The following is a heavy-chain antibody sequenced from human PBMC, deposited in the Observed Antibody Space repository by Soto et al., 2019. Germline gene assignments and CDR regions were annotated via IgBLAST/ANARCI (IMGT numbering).Heavy chain of an antibody. CDR2: IYPGDSDT. D-gene: IGHD2-2*01. J-gene: IGHJ3*01. V-gene: IGHV5-51*01. CDR3: ARRRSSSMPGDAFDV. Sequence: PGESLKISCKGSGYSITSYWTGWVRQMPGKGLEWMGIIYPGDSDTRDSPSFQGQVTISADKSISTAFLQWTSLKASDTAMYYCARRRSSSMPGDAFDVWGQGTMVTVSS. CDR1: GYSITSYW.